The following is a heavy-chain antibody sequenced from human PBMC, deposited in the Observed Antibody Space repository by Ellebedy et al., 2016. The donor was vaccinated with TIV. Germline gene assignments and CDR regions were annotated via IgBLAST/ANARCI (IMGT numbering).Heavy chain of an antibody. CDR2: IKQDGSAI. CDR3: VRGRNELDYRGG. D-gene: IGHD1-1*01. J-gene: IGHJ4*02. CDR1: GFIFNHAW. V-gene: IGHV3-7*01. Sequence: GESLKISCAASGFIFNHAWMNWVRQAPGKGLEWVAGIKQDGSAIHYMDSARGRFIISRDNAKNSLYLQMNSLRAEDTAVYYCVRGRNELDYRGGWGQGTLVTVSS.